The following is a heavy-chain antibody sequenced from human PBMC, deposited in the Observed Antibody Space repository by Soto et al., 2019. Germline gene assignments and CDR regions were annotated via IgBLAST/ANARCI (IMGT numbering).Heavy chain of an antibody. J-gene: IGHJ5*02. V-gene: IGHV1-18*01. CDR1: GYTFTIYG. CDR2: ISAYNGNT. D-gene: IGHD3-22*01. CDR3: ARIGEDSSGHNWFAP. Sequence: GSLKVSCRASGYTFTIYGISWVRHAPGQGLEWMGWISAYNGNTNYAQKLQGRVTMTTDTSTSTAYMELRSLRSDDTAVYYCARIGEDSSGHNWFAPWGQGTLVTVSS.